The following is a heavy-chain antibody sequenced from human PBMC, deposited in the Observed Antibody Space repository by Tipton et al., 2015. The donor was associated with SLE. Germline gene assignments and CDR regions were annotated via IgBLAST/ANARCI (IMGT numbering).Heavy chain of an antibody. CDR2: ISSSSSYI. D-gene: IGHD1-26*01. CDR1: GFTFSSYS. J-gene: IGHJ4*02. CDR3: ARDGESGSSCLDY. Sequence: SLRLSCAASGFTFSSYSMNWVRQAPGKGLEWVSSISSSSSYIYYADSVKGRFTISRDNAKNSLYLQMNSLRAEDTAVYYCARDGESGSSCLDYWGQGTLVTVSS. V-gene: IGHV3-21*01.